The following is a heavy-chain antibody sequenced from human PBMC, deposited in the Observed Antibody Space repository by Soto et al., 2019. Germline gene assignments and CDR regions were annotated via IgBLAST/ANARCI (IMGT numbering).Heavy chain of an antibody. CDR1: GYTLTELS. CDR2: FDPEDGET. J-gene: IGHJ3*02. CDR3: ARGGLYCNSDGCQMNAFEI. Sequence: ASVKVSCKVSGYTLTELSMHWVRQAPGKGLEWMGGFDPEDGETIYAQKFQGRVTMTEDTSTDTAYMELSSLRSEDTAVYYCARGGLYCNSDGCQMNAFEIWGQGTMVTVSS. D-gene: IGHD3-22*01. V-gene: IGHV1-24*01.